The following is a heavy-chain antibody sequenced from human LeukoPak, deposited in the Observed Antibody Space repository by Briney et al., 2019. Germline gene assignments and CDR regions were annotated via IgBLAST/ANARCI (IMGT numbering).Heavy chain of an antibody. J-gene: IGHJ4*02. Sequence: SETLSLTCTVSGGSIAGSGYYWGWIRQPPGKGLQWIGSIFYSGSTYYNPSLKSRVTISADMSKNQFSLRLSSVTTTDTAMYYCAKSLGSGLIDYWGQGTLVTVSS. V-gene: IGHV4-39*01. CDR2: IFYSGST. CDR3: AKSLGSGLIDY. D-gene: IGHD6-19*01. CDR1: GGSIAGSGYY.